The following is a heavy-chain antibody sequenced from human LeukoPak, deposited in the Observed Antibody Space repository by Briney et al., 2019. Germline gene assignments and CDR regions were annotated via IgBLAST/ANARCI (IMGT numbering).Heavy chain of an antibody. Sequence: AGESLRLSCAASGFTFSSYGMHWVCQAPGKGLEWVAVIWYDGSNKYYADSVKGRFTISRDNSKNTLYLQMNSLRAEDTAVYYCATGTWIQLHDYWGQGTLVTVSS. CDR2: IWYDGSNK. J-gene: IGHJ4*02. V-gene: IGHV3-33*01. CDR1: GFTFSSYG. CDR3: ATGTWIQLHDY. D-gene: IGHD5-18*01.